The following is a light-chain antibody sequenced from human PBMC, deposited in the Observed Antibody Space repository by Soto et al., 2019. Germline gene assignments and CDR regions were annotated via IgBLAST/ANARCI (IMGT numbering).Light chain of an antibody. J-gene: IGKJ3*01. CDR3: QQRGNWPPGFT. CDR1: QSVSNNY. CDR2: GAS. V-gene: IGKV3D-20*02. Sequence: EIGLKHSPATLSSYPGDRVTLSCRASQSVSNNYLAWYQQKPGQAPRLLIYGASHRATGIPDRFSGSGSGTDFTLTISRLEPEDFAVYYCQQRGNWPPGFTFGPGTKVDV.